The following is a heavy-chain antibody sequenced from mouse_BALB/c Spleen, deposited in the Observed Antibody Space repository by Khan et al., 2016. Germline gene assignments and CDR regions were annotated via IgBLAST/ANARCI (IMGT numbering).Heavy chain of an antibody. V-gene: IGHV3-2*02. CDR3: ARTARIKY. Sequence: EVKLEESGPGLVKPSQSLSLTCTVTGYSITSGYGWNWIRQFPGNKLEWMGYISYSGSTNYNPSLKSRISITRAPSKNQFFLQLNSVTTEDTATYYCARTARIKYWGQGTTLTVSS. CDR1: GYSITSGYG. CDR2: ISYSGST. D-gene: IGHD1-2*01. J-gene: IGHJ2*01.